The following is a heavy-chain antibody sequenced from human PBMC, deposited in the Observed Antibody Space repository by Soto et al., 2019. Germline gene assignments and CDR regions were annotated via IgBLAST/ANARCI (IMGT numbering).Heavy chain of an antibody. D-gene: IGHD5-18*01. CDR2: ISASGGST. J-gene: IGHJ4*02. CDR3: AKVGFPYSYGYLFYY. CDR1: GFTFSSYA. V-gene: IGHV3-23*01. Sequence: GGSLRLSCAASGFTFSSYAMSWVRQAPGKGLEWVSAISASGGSTYYAGSVKGRFTISRDNSKNTLYLQMNSLRVEDTAVYYCAKVGFPYSYGYLFYYWGQGTLVTVSS.